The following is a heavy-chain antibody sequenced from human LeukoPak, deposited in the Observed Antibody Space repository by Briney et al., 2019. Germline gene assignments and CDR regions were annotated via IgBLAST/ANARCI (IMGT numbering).Heavy chain of an antibody. V-gene: IGHV1-24*01. CDR1: GYTLPELS. D-gene: IGHD2-2*01. CDR2: FDPEDGET. Sequence: ASVKVSCEVSGYTLPELSMHWVRQAPGKGLEWMGGFDPEDGETIYAQKFQGRVTITEDTSTDTAYMELSSLRSGDTAVYYCATERACSSTSCYFDYWGQGTLVTVSS. J-gene: IGHJ4*02. CDR3: ATERACSSTSCYFDY.